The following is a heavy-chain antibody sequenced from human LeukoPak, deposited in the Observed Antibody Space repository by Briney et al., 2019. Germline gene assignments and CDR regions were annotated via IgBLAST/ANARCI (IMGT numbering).Heavy chain of an antibody. CDR3: ARDHRGYGGYDC. Sequence: SETLSLTCTVSGSSISITSYYWGWIRQPPGKGLEWIGSMYSSGSTYYNPSLKSRVTMSVDTSKNQFSLKLSSVTAADTAVYYCARDHRGYGGYDCWGQGTLVTVSS. CDR1: GSSISITSYY. CDR2: MYSSGST. J-gene: IGHJ4*02. D-gene: IGHD5-12*01. V-gene: IGHV4-39*07.